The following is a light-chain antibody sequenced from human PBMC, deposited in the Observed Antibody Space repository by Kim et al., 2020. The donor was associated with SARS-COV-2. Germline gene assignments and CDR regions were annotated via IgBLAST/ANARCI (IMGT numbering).Light chain of an antibody. J-gene: IGLJ3*02. CDR1: SSDGGGYKY. CDR2: AVT. V-gene: IGLV2-8*01. CDR3: SSYGGSSDLV. Sequence: SVNGTSSDGGGYKYVSWYRQHPGKAAKDMVSAVTRRPSGVPDRFSGSMSGETASLTVSGLQAEDEADYFCSSYGGSSDLVFGGGTQLTVL.